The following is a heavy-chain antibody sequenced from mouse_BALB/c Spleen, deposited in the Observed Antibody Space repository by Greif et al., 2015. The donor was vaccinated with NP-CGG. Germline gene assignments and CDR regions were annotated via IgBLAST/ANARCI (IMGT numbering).Heavy chain of an antibody. CDR1: GYTFTSYY. Sequence: VKLVESGAELVKPGASVKLSCKASGYTFTSYYMYWVKQRPGQGLEWIGGINPSNGGTNFNEKFKSKATLTVDKSSSTAYMQLSSLTSEDSAVYYCTRSAYYGNLDYWGQGTTLTVSS. CDR3: TRSAYYGNLDY. J-gene: IGHJ2*01. CDR2: INPSNGGT. D-gene: IGHD2-1*01. V-gene: IGHV1S81*02.